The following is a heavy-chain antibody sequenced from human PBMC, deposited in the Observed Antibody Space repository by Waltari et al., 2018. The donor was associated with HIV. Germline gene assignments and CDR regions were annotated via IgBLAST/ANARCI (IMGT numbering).Heavy chain of an antibody. Sequence: EVQLLESGGGLVQPGVSLRLACAAAQLPVTGCVIGWVRQGPGKGLEYISLISGSGGTTYYTDSVKGRFTISRDNSKNTLFLQMNSLRAEDTAVYYCAKTTKISMVRGVYDYWGQGTLVTVSS. V-gene: IGHV3-23*01. CDR1: QLPVTGCV. D-gene: IGHD3-10*01. J-gene: IGHJ4*02. CDR2: ISGSGGTT. CDR3: AKTTKISMVRGVYDY.